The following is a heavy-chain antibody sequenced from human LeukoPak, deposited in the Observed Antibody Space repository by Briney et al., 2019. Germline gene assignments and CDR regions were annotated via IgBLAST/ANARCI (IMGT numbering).Heavy chain of an antibody. D-gene: IGHD5-12*01. CDR1: GGSFSGYY. J-gene: IGHJ4*02. CDR2: INHSGST. CDR3: GGRGYSGRFDY. Sequence: SETLSLTCAVYGGSFSGYYWSWIRQPPGKGLEWIGEINHSGSTNYNPSLKSRVTISVDTSKNQFSLKLSSVTAADTAVYYCGGRGYSGRFDYWGQGTLVTVSS. V-gene: IGHV4-34*01.